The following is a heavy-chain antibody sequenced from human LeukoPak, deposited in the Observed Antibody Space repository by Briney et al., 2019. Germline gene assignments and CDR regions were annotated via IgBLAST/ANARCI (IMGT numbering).Heavy chain of an antibody. D-gene: IGHD3-3*01. CDR3: ASGTSTYYELYF. CDR2: FLYSGST. CDR1: ARSLSRSTDY. J-gene: IGHJ4*02. V-gene: IGHV4-39*01. Sequence: RSSETLSLTYTLAARSLSRSTDYWCAIRQPPGKGLEWNGSFLYSGSTYYNPSLKSRLAMSVDTSNNQFSLKLMSVPAADTAVYYCASGTSTYYELYFWGQGTLVTVSS.